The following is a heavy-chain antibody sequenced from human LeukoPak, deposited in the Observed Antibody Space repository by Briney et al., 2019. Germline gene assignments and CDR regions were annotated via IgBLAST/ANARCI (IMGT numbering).Heavy chain of an antibody. CDR2: INRDGSEK. V-gene: IGHV3-7*04. J-gene: IGHJ5*02. D-gene: IGHD6-13*01. CDR1: GFTFSSYW. CDR3: ARAFIAAAGTVNWFDP. Sequence: PGGSLRLSCAASGFTFSSYWMNWVRQAPGKGLEWVANINRDGSEKYYVDSVKGRFTISRDNAKNSLYLQMNSLRAEDTAVYYCARAFIAAAGTVNWFDPWGQGTLVTVSS.